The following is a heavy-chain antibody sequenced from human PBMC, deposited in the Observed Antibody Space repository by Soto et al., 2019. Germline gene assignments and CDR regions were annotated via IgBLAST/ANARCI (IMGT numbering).Heavy chain of an antibody. CDR2: IYYSGST. D-gene: IGHD6-13*01. V-gene: IGHV4-59*01. J-gene: IGHJ3*02. Sequence: SETLSLTCSVSGASISSYYYAWIRQTPGKGLEWIGYIYYSGSTNYNPSLKSRVTISVDTSKNQFSLKLSSVTAADTAVYYCAREGYSSSWYAWDAFDIWAQGTTDIVSS. CDR1: GASISSYY. CDR3: AREGYSSSWYAWDAFDI.